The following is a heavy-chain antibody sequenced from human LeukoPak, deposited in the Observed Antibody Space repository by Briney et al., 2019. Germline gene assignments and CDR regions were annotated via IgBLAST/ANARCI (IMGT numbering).Heavy chain of an antibody. CDR3: AKDHSWYSGSGPSFDH. Sequence: PGGSLRLSCAASGFTVSDNYMSWVRQAPGKGLGWVSVIYSGGRTDYADSVKGRFTISRDNSKNTLYLQMNSLRAEDTAIYYCAKDHSWYSGSGPSFDHWGRGTPVTVSS. CDR1: GFTVSDNY. J-gene: IGHJ4*02. CDR2: IYSGGRT. D-gene: IGHD3-10*01. V-gene: IGHV3-66*01.